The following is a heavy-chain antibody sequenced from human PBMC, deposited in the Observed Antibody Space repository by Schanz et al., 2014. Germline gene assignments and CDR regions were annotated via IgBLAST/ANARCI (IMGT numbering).Heavy chain of an antibody. J-gene: IGHJ6*03. V-gene: IGHV1-8*01. CDR3: ARLGTGMAVAGSVIDSYYYYMDV. CDR1: GYTFTSYD. D-gene: IGHD6-19*01. CDR2: MNPNSGNP. Sequence: QVQLIQSGAEVKKPGASVKVSCTASGYTFTSYDINWVRQAPGQGLEWLGWMNPNSGNPGFAQKFRGRVTMTRNTSMSTAYMELSSLRSEDTAVYYCARLGTGMAVAGSVIDSYYYYMDVWGEGTTXTVSS.